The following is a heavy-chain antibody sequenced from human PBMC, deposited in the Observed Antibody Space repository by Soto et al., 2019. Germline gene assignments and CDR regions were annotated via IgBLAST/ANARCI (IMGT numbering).Heavy chain of an antibody. D-gene: IGHD4-17*01. CDR3: ATDYGDYGGFCY. CDR2: INAGNGNT. V-gene: IGHV1-3*01. Sequence: ASVKVSCKASGYTFTSYAMHWARQAPGQRLEWMGWINAGNGNTKYSQKFQGRVTITRDTSASTAYMELSSLRSEDTAVYYCATDYGDYGGFCYWGQGTLVTVSS. J-gene: IGHJ4*02. CDR1: GYTFTSYA.